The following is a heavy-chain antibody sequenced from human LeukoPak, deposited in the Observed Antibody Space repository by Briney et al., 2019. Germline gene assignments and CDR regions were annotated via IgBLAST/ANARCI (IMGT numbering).Heavy chain of an antibody. CDR3: ARAEGYGGELDS. V-gene: IGHV4-59*01. CDR2: IYYSGST. J-gene: IGHJ4*02. CDR1: GGSTSSYY. Sequence: SETLSLTCTDSGGSTSSYYWSGIRQPPGKGLEWIGYIYYSGSTNYNPSLKSRVTISVDTSKNQFSLKLSSVTAADTAVYYCARAEGYGGELDSWGQGTLVTVSS. D-gene: IGHD4-23*01.